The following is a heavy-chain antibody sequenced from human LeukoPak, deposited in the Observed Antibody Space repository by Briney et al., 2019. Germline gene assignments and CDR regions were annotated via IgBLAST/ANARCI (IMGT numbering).Heavy chain of an antibody. CDR2: IYYSGST. D-gene: IGHD5-18*01. CDR1: GGSVSSGSYY. V-gene: IGHV4-61*01. J-gene: IGHJ4*02. Sequence: SETLSLTCTVSGGSVSSGSYYWSWIRQPPGKGLEWIGYIYYSGSTNYNPSLKSRVTISVDTSKNQFSLKLSSVIAADTAVYYCARGSRGYSYGWGQGTLVTVSS. CDR3: ARGSRGYSYG.